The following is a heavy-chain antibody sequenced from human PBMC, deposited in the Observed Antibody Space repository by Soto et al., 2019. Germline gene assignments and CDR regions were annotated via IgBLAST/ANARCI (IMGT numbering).Heavy chain of an antibody. J-gene: IGHJ4*02. V-gene: IGHV5-51*01. CDR1: GYSFTTYW. D-gene: IGHD3-22*01. CDR2: IYPGDSDT. CDR3: ARKDSSSAFDY. Sequence: ESLRISCKGSGYSFTTYWIGWVRQIPGKGLEWMGIIYPGDSDTRYSPSFQGQVTISADKYISTAYLQWSSLKASDTAMYYCARKDSSSAFDYWGQGTLVTVSS.